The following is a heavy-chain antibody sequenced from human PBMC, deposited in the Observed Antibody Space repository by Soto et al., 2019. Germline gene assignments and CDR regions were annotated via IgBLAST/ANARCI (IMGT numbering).Heavy chain of an antibody. CDR3: AREAPTTVTRNNWFDP. J-gene: IGHJ5*02. V-gene: IGHV1-18*01. CDR1: GYTFTSYG. D-gene: IGHD4-4*01. CDR2: ISAYNGNT. Sequence: GASVKVSCKASGYTFTSYGISWVRQAPGQGLEWMGWISAYNGNTNYAQKLQGRVTMTTDTSTSTAYMELRSLRSDDTAVYYCAREAPTTVTRNNWFDPWGKGTLVTVSS.